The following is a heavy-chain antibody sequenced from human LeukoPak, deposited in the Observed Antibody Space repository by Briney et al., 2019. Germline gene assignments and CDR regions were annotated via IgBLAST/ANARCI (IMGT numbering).Heavy chain of an antibody. CDR2: MNPDSGNT. V-gene: IGHV1-8*01. CDR3: ARSPAGRYYMDV. Sequence: GASVKVSCKASGYTFTDCDINWVRQAPGQGLEWMGWMNPDSGNTGYAQKFQVRVSMTRDTSISTAYMELSSLRSEDTAVYYCARSPAGRYYMDVWGKGTTVTVSS. J-gene: IGHJ6*03. CDR1: GYTFTDCD.